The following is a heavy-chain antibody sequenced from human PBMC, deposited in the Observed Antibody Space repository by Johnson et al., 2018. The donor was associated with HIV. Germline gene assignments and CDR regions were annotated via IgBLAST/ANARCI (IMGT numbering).Heavy chain of an antibody. CDR1: GFTFSNYA. CDR2: ISYDGSNT. V-gene: IGHV3-30*04. D-gene: IGHD1-20*01. J-gene: IGHJ3*02. CDR3: AAPQEGYKWKFDGFDI. Sequence: HVQLVESGGGVVQPGRSLRLSCAASGFTFSNYAMHWVRQAPGKGLEWVAVISYDGSNTSYADSLKGRFTISRDNSKNTLYTQMNSLRAEDTAVYYCAAPQEGYKWKFDGFDIWGQGTMVTVSS.